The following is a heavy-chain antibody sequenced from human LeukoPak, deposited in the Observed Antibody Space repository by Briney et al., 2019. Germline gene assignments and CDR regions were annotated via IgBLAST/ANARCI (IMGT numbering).Heavy chain of an antibody. Sequence: SETLSLTCTVSGGSISSGDYYWSWIRQPPGKGLEWIGYIYYSGSTYYNPSLKSRVTISVDTSKNQFSLKLSSVTAADTAVYYCSRGLSGWYRYYYYGMDVWGQGTTVNVSS. CDR3: SRGLSGWYRYYYYGMDV. J-gene: IGHJ6*02. CDR2: IYYSGST. V-gene: IGHV4-30-4*01. D-gene: IGHD6-19*01. CDR1: GGSISSGDYY.